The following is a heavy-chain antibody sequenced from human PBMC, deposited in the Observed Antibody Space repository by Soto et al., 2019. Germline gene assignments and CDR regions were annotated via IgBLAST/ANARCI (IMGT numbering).Heavy chain of an antibody. CDR3: ARGDFMGYYYGMDV. D-gene: IGHD3-3*01. CDR2: INPNSGGT. V-gene: IGHV1-2*04. J-gene: IGHJ6*02. Sequence: ASVKVSCKASGYTFTGYYMHWVRQAPGQGLEWMGWINPNSGGTNYAQKFQGWVTMTRDTSISTACMELSRLRSDDTAVYYCARGDFMGYYYGMDVWGQGTTVTVSS. CDR1: GYTFTGYY.